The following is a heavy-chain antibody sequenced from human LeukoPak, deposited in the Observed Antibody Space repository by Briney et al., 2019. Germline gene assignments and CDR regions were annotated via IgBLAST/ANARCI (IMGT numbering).Heavy chain of an antibody. Sequence: PGGSLRLSCAASGFTFSSYAMSWVRQAPGKGLEWVSAINGSGDSTYYADSVKGRFTISRDNSKNTLYLQMNSLRAEHTAVYYCAKERSDSSRWYAGSRWGQGTLVTVSS. CDR2: INGSGDST. CDR3: AKERSDSSRWYAGSR. D-gene: IGHD6-13*01. J-gene: IGHJ4*02. CDR1: GFTFSSYA. V-gene: IGHV3-23*01.